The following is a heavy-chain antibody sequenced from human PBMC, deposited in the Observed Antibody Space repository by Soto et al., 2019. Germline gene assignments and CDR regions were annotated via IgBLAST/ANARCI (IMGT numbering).Heavy chain of an antibody. V-gene: IGHV4-34*01. CDR2: IYRTGRT. D-gene: IGHD1-7*01. Sequence: SETLSLTCGVYGGSFRNYYWIWVRQHPGQGLEWIGEIYRTGRTNYHPSLKSRVTISLDKSENQFSLKVTSLTAADTAVYYCASRDPGTSVDYWGQGTLVTVSS. CDR1: GGSFRNYY. CDR3: ASRDPGTSVDY. J-gene: IGHJ4*02.